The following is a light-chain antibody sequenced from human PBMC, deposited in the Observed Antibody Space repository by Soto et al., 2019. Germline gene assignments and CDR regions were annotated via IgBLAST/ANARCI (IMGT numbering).Light chain of an antibody. J-gene: IGKJ1*01. CDR1: QGLNNY. V-gene: IGKV1-16*01. CDR2: ATS. CDR3: QQYRSYPWT. Sequence: DIQMTQSPSSLSASVGDRVTITCRASQGLNNYLAWFQQQPGKAPKSLVHATSSLQSGVPSRFSGSGSGTDFNLTISSLQPEDVATYYCQQYRSYPWTFGQGTKVEIK.